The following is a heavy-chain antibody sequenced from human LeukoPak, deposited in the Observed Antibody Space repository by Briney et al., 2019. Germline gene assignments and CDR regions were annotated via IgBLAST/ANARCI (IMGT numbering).Heavy chain of an antibody. Sequence: SETLSLTCTVSGGSISSSSYYWAWIRQPPGKGLEWIGNIYYTGSAYYNPSLKSRVTISIDSSKNQFSLKLTSVTAADTAVYYCAKAVVVRGYFDYWGQGTLVTVSS. CDR2: IYYTGSA. CDR1: GGSISSSSYY. J-gene: IGHJ4*02. D-gene: IGHD3-10*01. CDR3: AKAVVVRGYFDY. V-gene: IGHV4-39*07.